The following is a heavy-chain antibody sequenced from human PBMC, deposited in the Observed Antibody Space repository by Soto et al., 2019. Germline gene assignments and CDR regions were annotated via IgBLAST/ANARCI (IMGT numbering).Heavy chain of an antibody. D-gene: IGHD3-10*01. J-gene: IGHJ3*01. CDR3: ARLPGVRGVFDGFNV. CDR2: IYPGDTDT. CDR1: GYSFAGYW. V-gene: IGHV5-51*01. Sequence: GESLKICCKCSGYSFAGYWIGWMRQMPGKGLDWMGVIYPGDTDTRYSPSFHGQVTISADKSISTAYLQWSSLKASDTAMYFCARLPGVRGVFDGFNVWGQGTLVTVSS.